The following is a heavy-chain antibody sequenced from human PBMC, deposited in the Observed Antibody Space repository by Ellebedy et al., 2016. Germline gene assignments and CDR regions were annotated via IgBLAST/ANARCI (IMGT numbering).Heavy chain of an antibody. D-gene: IGHD3-22*01. CDR2: MSSDGSTI. CDR1: GFTFSSYW. V-gene: IGHV3-74*01. Sequence: GGSLRLXXAASGFTFSSYWMHWVRQAPGKGLVWVSRMSSDGSTITYADSVKGRFTISRDNSKNTLHLQMDSLRAEDTAVYYCVRDLYSSGDYWGQGTLVIVSS. CDR3: VRDLYSSGDY. J-gene: IGHJ4*02.